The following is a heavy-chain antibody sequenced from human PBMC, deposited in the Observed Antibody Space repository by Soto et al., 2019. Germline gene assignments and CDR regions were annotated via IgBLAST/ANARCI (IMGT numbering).Heavy chain of an antibody. V-gene: IGHV4-59*08. Sequence: SETLSLTCTVSGGSIISYYWSWIRQPPGKGLEWIGYIYDSGSTSYNPSLKSRVTISVDTSKNQFSLKLSSVTAADTAVYYCARQYCSSTSCYLYYYYYGMDVWGQGTTVTVSS. J-gene: IGHJ6*02. CDR3: ARQYCSSTSCYLYYYYYGMDV. CDR2: IYDSGST. CDR1: GGSIISYY. D-gene: IGHD2-2*01.